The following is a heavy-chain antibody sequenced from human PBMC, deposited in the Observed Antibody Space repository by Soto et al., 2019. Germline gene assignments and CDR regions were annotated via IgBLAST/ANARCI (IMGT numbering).Heavy chain of an antibody. CDR1: GGTFSSYT. D-gene: IGHD2-21*01. J-gene: IGHJ4*02. V-gene: IGHV1-69*02. CDR3: ASPNPQRVSGFLFDY. Sequence: QVQLVQSGAEVKKPGSSVKVSCKASGGTFSSYTISWVRQAPGQGLEWMGRIIPILGIANYAQKFQGRVTITADKSTSTAYMELSSLISEDTAVYYCASPNPQRVSGFLFDYWGQGTLVTVSS. CDR2: IIPILGIA.